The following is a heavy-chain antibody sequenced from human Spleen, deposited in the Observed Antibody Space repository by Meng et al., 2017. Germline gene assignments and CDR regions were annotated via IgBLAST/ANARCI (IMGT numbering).Heavy chain of an antibody. Sequence: GESLQISCAASGFTFSGSAMHWVRQASGKGLAWVGRIRRKADSYATAYAASVKGRFTISRDDSKNTAYLQMNSLKTEDTAGYYCTRHGGSGDYWGQGTLVTVSS. CDR1: GFTFSGSA. V-gene: IGHV3-73*01. D-gene: IGHD3-10*01. J-gene: IGHJ4*02. CDR3: TRHGGSGDY. CDR2: IRRKADSYAT.